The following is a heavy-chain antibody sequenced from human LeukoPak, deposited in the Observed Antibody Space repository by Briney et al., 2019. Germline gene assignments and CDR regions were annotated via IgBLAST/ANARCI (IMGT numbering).Heavy chain of an antibody. V-gene: IGHV5-10-1*01. D-gene: IGHD3-10*01. CDR3: ARQIRGYSYSAMDV. CDR1: GYSFTSHW. Sequence: GESLKISCKGSGYSFTSHWISWVRRMPGKGLQWMGRTDPSDSYTNYSPSFQGHVTISADKSINTAYLQWSSLKASDTAMYYCARQIRGYSYSAMDVWGQGTTVTVSS. J-gene: IGHJ6*02. CDR2: TDPSDSYT.